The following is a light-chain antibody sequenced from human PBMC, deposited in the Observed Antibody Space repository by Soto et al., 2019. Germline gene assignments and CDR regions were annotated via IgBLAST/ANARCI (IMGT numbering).Light chain of an antibody. CDR2: GAS. J-gene: IGKJ1*01. V-gene: IGKV3D-15*01. CDR3: QQYNNWRPT. Sequence: EIALTQSTGTLSLSTGERATLSCRESESVGRHLAWYHQKPGQAPKLLIYGASSRATGIPDRFSGSGSGTYFTLPISSLQSDDFAVYDFQQYNNWRPTFGQGTKVDIK. CDR1: ESVGRH.